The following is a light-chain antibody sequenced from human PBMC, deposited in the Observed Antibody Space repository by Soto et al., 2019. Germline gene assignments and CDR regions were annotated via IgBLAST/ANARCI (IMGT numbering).Light chain of an antibody. CDR1: SSDVGAYDY. Sequence: QSVLTQPASVSGSPGQSITISCTGTSSDVGAYDYVSWYQHHPGKAPKLLIYEVSNRPSGVSSRFSGSKSGNTASLTISGLQAEDEADYYCSSYASSAARVFGTGTKVTVL. J-gene: IGLJ1*01. CDR2: EVS. V-gene: IGLV2-14*01. CDR3: SSYASSAARV.